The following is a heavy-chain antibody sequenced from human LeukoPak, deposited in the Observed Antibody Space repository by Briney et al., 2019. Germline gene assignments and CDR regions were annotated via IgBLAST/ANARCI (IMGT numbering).Heavy chain of an antibody. CDR3: ARGYEHFDY. Sequence: SETLSLTCTVSGGSISSYYWSWIRQPPGKGLEWTGYIYYSGSTNYNPSLKSRVTISVDTSKNQFSLKLSSVTAADTAVYYCARGYEHFDYWGQGTLVTVSS. CDR1: GGSISSYY. J-gene: IGHJ4*02. D-gene: IGHD1-1*01. V-gene: IGHV4-59*01. CDR2: IYYSGST.